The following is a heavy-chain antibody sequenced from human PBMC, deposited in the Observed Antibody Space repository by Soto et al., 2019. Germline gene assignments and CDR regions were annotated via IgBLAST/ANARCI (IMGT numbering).Heavy chain of an antibody. J-gene: IGHJ4*02. D-gene: IGHD2-15*01. CDR1: GFTFSSYA. CDR2: ISGSGGST. Sequence: GGSLRLSCAASGFTFSSYAMSWVRQAPGKGLEWVSAISGSGGSTYYADSVKGRFTISRDNSKNTLYLQMNSLRAEDTAVYYCAKDVGVVVVAATTLTKNWGQGTLVTVSS. CDR3: AKDVGVVVVAATTLTKN. V-gene: IGHV3-23*01.